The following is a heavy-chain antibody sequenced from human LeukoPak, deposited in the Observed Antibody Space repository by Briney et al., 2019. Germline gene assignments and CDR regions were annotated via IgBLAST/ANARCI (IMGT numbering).Heavy chain of an antibody. Sequence: ASVKASCKAFGYTFDTSSITWVRQAPGQRLEWMGWISPRSGNKQYAQGVQGRVTMTTDTSRSTAYMELRSLRPDDTAVYYCTRVRNSNNWWGAFDIWGQGTMVTVSS. CDR3: TRVRNSNNWWGAFDI. V-gene: IGHV1-18*01. CDR1: GYTFDTSS. J-gene: IGHJ3*02. D-gene: IGHD1-1*01. CDR2: ISPRSGNK.